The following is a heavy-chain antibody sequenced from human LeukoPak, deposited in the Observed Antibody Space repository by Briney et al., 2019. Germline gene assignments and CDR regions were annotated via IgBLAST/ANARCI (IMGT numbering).Heavy chain of an antibody. Sequence: SETLSLTCTVSGGSISTYYWSWIRQPPGEGLEWIGYIYYSGSTSYNPSLKSRVTISVDTSKSQFSLNLSSVTAADTAVYYCARDRGIAAAGTNWFDPWGQGTLVTVSS. V-gene: IGHV4-59*12. J-gene: IGHJ5*02. CDR3: ARDRGIAAAGTNWFDP. D-gene: IGHD6-13*01. CDR2: IYYSGST. CDR1: GGSISTYY.